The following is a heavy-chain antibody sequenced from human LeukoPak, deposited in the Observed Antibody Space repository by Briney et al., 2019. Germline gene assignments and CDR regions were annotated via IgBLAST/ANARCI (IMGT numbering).Heavy chain of an antibody. D-gene: IGHD2-8*01. J-gene: IGHJ4*02. CDR2: VSDGGSDT. CDR1: GFTFSTYA. Sequence: GGSLRLSCAASGFTFSTYAMAWVRQAPGKGLEWVSSVSDGGSDTYYADSVKGRFTISRDNSRNTLFLQMHSLRAGDTAAYYCVKRPSESCTSGGCYFDSWGQGTLVTASS. V-gene: IGHV3-23*01. CDR3: VKRPSESCTSGGCYFDS.